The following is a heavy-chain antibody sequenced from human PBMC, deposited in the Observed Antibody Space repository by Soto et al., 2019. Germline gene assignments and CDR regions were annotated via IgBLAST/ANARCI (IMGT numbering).Heavy chain of an antibody. Sequence: QVQLVQSGAEVKKPGSSVKVSCKASGGTFSSYAISWVRQAPGQGLEWMGGIIPIFGTANYAQTFQGRVTITADESTSTAYMELSSLRSEDTAVYYCAVCTWTHEAAVYYYYGMDVWGQGTTVTVSS. CDR2: IIPIFGTA. CDR3: AVCTWTHEAAVYYYYGMDV. J-gene: IGHJ6*02. D-gene: IGHD2-8*01. V-gene: IGHV1-69*01. CDR1: GGTFSSYA.